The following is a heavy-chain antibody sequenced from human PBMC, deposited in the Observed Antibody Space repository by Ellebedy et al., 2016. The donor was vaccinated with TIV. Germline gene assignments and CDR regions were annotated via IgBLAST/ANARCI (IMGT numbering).Heavy chain of an antibody. J-gene: IGHJ4*02. Sequence: SETLFLTXTVSGGSISSYYWSWIRQPAGKGLEWIGRIYTSGSTNYNPSLKSRVTMSVDTSKNQFSLKLSSVTAADTAVYYCARGGRYGDQFDYWGQGTLVTVSS. CDR3: ARGGRYGDQFDY. CDR2: IYTSGST. D-gene: IGHD4-17*01. V-gene: IGHV4-4*07. CDR1: GGSISSYY.